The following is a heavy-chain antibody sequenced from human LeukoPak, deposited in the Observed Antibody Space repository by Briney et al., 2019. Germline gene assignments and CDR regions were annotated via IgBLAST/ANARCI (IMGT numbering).Heavy chain of an antibody. CDR1: GFTFSSYD. V-gene: IGHV3-33*01. D-gene: IGHD5-24*01. Sequence: GGSLRLSCAASGFTFSSYDLHWVRQAPGKGLGWVAVIWYDGSNKYYADSVKGRFTISRDNSKNTLYLQMNSPRAEDTAVYYCARDLENLDYWGQGTLVTVSS. J-gene: IGHJ4*02. CDR2: IWYDGSNK. CDR3: ARDLENLDY.